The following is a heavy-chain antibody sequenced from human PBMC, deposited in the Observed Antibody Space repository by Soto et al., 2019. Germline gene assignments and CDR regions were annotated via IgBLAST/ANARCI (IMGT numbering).Heavy chain of an antibody. D-gene: IGHD2-15*01. V-gene: IGHV3-23*01. J-gene: IGHJ6*02. CDR2: ISGSGGST. Sequence: GGSLRLSCAASGFTFSSYAMSWVRQAPGKGLEWVSAISGSGGSTYYADSVKGRFTISRDNSKNTLYLQMNSLRAEDMAVYYCATICSGGSCYSGGYYYYYGMDVWGQGTTVTVSS. CDR3: ATICSGGSCYSGGYYYYYGMDV. CDR1: GFTFSSYA.